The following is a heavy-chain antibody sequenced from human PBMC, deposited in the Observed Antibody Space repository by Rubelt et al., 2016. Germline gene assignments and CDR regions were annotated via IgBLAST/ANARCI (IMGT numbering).Heavy chain of an antibody. CDR2: ISAYNGNT. J-gene: IGHJ4*02. D-gene: IGHD3-3*01. V-gene: IGHV1-18*01. CDR1: GYTFTSYG. Sequence: QVQLVQSGAEVKKPGASVKVSCKASGYTFTSYGISWVRQAPGQGLEWMGWISAYNGNTNLALRLQGRVTMTTATSSSSAYMELTSQGSDDTVVYYCARDGGTIFGVEDYWGQGTLVTVSS. CDR3: ARDGGTIFGVEDY.